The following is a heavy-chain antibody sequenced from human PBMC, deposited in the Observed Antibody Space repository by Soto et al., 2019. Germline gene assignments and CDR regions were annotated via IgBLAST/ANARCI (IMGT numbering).Heavy chain of an antibody. CDR2: INHSGST. Sequence: SDTLSLTCAVYGGSFSGYYWSWIRQPPGKGLEWIGEINHSGSTNYNPSLKSRVTISVDTSKNQFSLKLSSVTAADTAVYYCARGPDIAVAGVWAQGTLVTVSS. D-gene: IGHD6-19*01. J-gene: IGHJ4*02. V-gene: IGHV4-34*01. CDR1: GGSFSGYY. CDR3: ARGPDIAVAGV.